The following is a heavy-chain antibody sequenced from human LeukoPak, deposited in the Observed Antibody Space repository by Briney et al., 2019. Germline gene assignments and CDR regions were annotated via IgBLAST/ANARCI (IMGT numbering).Heavy chain of an antibody. CDR3: ARGYDILTGYYFASFDY. V-gene: IGHV1-2*04. Sequence: ASVKVSCKASGYTFTGYYMHWVRQAPGQGLEWMGWINPNSGGTNYAQKFQGWVTMTRDTSISTAYMELSRLRSDDTAVYYCARGYDILTGYYFASFDYWGQGTLVTVSS. CDR1: GYTFTGYY. D-gene: IGHD3-9*01. CDR2: INPNSGGT. J-gene: IGHJ4*02.